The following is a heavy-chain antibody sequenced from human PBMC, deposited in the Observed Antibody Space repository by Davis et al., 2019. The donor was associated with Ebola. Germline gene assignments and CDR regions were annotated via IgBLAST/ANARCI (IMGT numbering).Heavy chain of an antibody. CDR3: ARGGKRYCSGGSCLPLYSAGY. CDR1: GFTFSDYY. D-gene: IGHD2-15*01. Sequence: PGGSLRLSCAASGFTFSDYYMSWIRQAPGKGLEWVSYISSSSSTIYYADSVKGRFTISRDNAKNSLYLQMNSLRDEDTAVYYCARGGKRYCSGGSCLPLYSAGYWGQGTLVTVSS. CDR2: ISSSSSTI. J-gene: IGHJ4*02. V-gene: IGHV3-11*04.